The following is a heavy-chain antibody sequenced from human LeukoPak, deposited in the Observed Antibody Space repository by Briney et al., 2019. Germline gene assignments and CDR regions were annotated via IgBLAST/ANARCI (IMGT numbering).Heavy chain of an antibody. CDR2: IHPEDGET. D-gene: IGHD1-26*01. V-gene: IGHV1-24*01. CDR1: GYTLTELS. J-gene: IGHJ4*02. CDR3: GRSSGSYSFDH. Sequence: ASVKVSCKVSGYTLTELSMHWVRQTPGKGLEWMGGIHPEDGETIHAQKFRGRVTMTEDTSTDTVYMELSSLRSDDTAVYYCGRSSGSYSFDHWGQGTLVTVSS.